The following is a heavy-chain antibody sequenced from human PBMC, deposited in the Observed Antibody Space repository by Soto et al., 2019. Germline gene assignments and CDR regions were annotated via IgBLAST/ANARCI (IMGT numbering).Heavy chain of an antibody. J-gene: IGHJ3*02. CDR1: GYPFTTFG. D-gene: IGHD5-18*01. V-gene: IGHV1-18*01. CDR3: ARVLGYGRSWWRHSACDI. Sequence: XSVKVSCKASGYPFTTFGIIWVREPNGQGLEWMGWISAYTGNTSYAQRLQGRVTMTTDTSANTTHMELRGLRSDDTAGYSRARVLGYGRSWWRHSACDIW. CDR2: ISAYTGNT.